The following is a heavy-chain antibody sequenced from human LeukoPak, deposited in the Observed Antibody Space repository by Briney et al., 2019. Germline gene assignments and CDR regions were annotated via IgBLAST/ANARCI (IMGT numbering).Heavy chain of an antibody. J-gene: IGHJ4*02. CDR3: ARLGYYYGSGSYYSVYYFDY. V-gene: IGHV3-7*01. CDR1: GFTFSSYW. Sequence: GGSLRLSCAASGFTFSSYWMSWVRQAPGKGLEWVANIKQDGSEKYYVDSVKGRFTISRDNAKNSLYLQMNSLRAEDTAVYYCARLGYYYGSGSYYSVYYFDYWGQGTLVTVSS. D-gene: IGHD3-10*01. CDR2: IKQDGSEK.